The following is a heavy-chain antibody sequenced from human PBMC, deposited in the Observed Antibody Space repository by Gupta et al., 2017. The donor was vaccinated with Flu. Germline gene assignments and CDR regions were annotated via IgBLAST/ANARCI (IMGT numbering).Heavy chain of an antibody. CDR3: SRLNEADDL. V-gene: IGHV3-74*01. Sequence: EVQLLESGGDLVQPGGSLRLSCAASGFSFSSSWIHWVRQAPGKGLEWVSRINGDGSSINYADSVKGRFTTSRDNAKNTLYLQMNSLRAEDTAVYYCSRLNEADDLWGHGTLVTVSS. J-gene: IGHJ5*02. CDR2: INGDGSSI. CDR1: GFSFSSSW. D-gene: IGHD6-13*01.